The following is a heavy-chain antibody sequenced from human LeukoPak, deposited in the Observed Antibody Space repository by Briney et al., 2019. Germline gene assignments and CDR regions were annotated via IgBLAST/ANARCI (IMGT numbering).Heavy chain of an antibody. CDR1: GFTFDAYA. J-gene: IGHJ4*02. CDR2: ITGDGGTT. Sequence: GGSLRLSCEVSGFTFDAYAMHWVRQAPGRGLEWVSLITGDGGTTYHADSVKGRFTISRDNAKNSLYLQMNSLRAEDTAVYYCARGFWGTSSICNYWGQGTLVTVSS. D-gene: IGHD2-2*01. CDR3: ARGFWGTSSICNY. V-gene: IGHV3-43*02.